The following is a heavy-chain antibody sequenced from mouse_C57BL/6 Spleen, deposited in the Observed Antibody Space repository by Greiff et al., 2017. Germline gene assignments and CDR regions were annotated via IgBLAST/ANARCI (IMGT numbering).Heavy chain of an antibody. V-gene: IGHV5-9-1*02. CDR3: TREGGNYEFAY. CDR2: ISSGGDYI. CDR1: GFTFSSYA. D-gene: IGHD2-1*01. J-gene: IGHJ3*01. Sequence: EVQLVESGEGLVKPGGSLKLSCAASGFTFSSYAMSWVRQTPEKRLECVAYISSGGDYIYYADTVKGRFTLSRDNARNTLYLQMSSLKSEDTAMYYCTREGGNYEFAYWGQGTLVTVSA.